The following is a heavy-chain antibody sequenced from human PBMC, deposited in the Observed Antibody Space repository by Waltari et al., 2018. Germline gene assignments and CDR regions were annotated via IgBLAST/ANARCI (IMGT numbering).Heavy chain of an antibody. CDR3: ARDVYSGYDFGAFDI. CDR1: GGPISSYY. D-gene: IGHD5-12*01. V-gene: IGHV4-59*01. Sequence: QVQLQESGPGLVKPSETLSLTCTVSGGPISSYYWSWIRQPPGKGLEWIGYIYYSGSTNYNPSLKSRVTISVDTSKNQFSLKLSSVTAADTAVYYCARDVYSGYDFGAFDIWGQGTMVTVSS. J-gene: IGHJ3*02. CDR2: IYYSGST.